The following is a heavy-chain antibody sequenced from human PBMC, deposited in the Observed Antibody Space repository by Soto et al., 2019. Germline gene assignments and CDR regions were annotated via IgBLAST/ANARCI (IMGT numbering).Heavy chain of an antibody. CDR2: IYPGDSDV. D-gene: IGHD5-12*01. CDR3: ARERVGYSGYLYSVMDV. J-gene: IGHJ6*02. Sequence: PGESLKISCKASGFSFTTYWIAWVRQMPGKGLEWMGIIYPGDSDVKYNPSFQGQVTISADKSITTAYLQWSSLQASDTAMYYCARERVGYSGYLYSVMDVWGQGTTVTVS. CDR1: GFSFTTYW. V-gene: IGHV5-51*01.